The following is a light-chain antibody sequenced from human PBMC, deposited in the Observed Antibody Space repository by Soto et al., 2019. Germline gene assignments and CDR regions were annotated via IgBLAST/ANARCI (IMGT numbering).Light chain of an antibody. CDR2: SNN. CDR1: SSNIGSNT. J-gene: IGLJ2*01. V-gene: IGLV1-44*01. CDR3: AAWDDSLNGPV. Sequence: QSALTRPPSASGTPGQRVTISCSGSSSNIGSNTVNWYQQLPGTAPKLLIYSNNQRPSGVPDRFSGSKSGTSASLAISGLQSEDEADYYCAAWDDSLNGPVFGGGTKVTVL.